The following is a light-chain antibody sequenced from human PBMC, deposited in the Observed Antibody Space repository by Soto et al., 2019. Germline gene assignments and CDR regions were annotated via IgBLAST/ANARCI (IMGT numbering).Light chain of an antibody. CDR2: AAS. CDR3: QQRSNWPLT. J-gene: IGKJ4*01. V-gene: IGKV1-39*01. Sequence: DIQMTQSPSSLSASVGDRFTITCRASQSISSYLNWYQQKPGKAPKLLIYAASSLQSGVPSRFSGSGSGTDFTLTISSLEPEDFAFYYCQQRSNWPLTFGGGTKVDIK. CDR1: QSISSY.